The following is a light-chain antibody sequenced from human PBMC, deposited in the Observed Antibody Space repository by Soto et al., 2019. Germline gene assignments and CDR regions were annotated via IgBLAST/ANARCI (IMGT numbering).Light chain of an antibody. CDR1: SSDVGGYNY. Sequence: QSVLTQPASVSGSPGQSITISCTGTSSDVGGYNYVSWYQQHPGKAPKLMIYEVSNRPSRVSNRFSGSKSGNTASLTISGIQAEDEADYYCSSYTRSRTSYVFGTGTKVTV. CDR3: SSYTRSRTSYV. J-gene: IGLJ1*01. CDR2: EVS. V-gene: IGLV2-14*01.